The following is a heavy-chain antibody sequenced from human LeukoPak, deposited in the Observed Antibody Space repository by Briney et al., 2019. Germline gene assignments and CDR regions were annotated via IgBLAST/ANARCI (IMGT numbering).Heavy chain of an antibody. V-gene: IGHV2-70*01. D-gene: IGHD6-13*01. CDR3: ARIEEYSSSWYYFDY. Sequence: GSGPTLVNPAQTLTLTCTFSGCSRRTRGKWVGWIRQPPGKAGEWLSLSDWDDDKYYSTSLKTRLTISKDTSKNQVVLTMTNMDPVDTATYYCARIEEYSSSWYYFDYWGQGTLVTVSS. CDR1: GCSRRTRGKW. J-gene: IGHJ4*02. CDR2: SDWDDDK.